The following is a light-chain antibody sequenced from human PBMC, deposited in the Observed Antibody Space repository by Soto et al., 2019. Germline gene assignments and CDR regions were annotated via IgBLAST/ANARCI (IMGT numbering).Light chain of an antibody. CDR2: DAS. V-gene: IGKV1-33*01. Sequence: DIQMTQSPSSLSASVGDIVTITCRASQSISSWLAWYQQKPGKAPKLLIYDASNLETGVPSRFSGSESGTDFTFTISSLQPEDIATYYCQQYDNLPLTFGGGTKVDIK. CDR1: QSISSW. J-gene: IGKJ4*01. CDR3: QQYDNLPLT.